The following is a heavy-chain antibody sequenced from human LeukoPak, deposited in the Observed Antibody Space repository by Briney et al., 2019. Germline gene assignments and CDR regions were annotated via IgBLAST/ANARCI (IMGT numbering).Heavy chain of an antibody. Sequence: GASVKVSCKASGHTFTSYGISWVRQAPGQGLEWMGWISAYNGNTNYAQKLQGRVTMTTDTSTSTAYMELRSLRSDDTAVYYCARKLSRRDYGALDFDYWGQGTLVTVSS. V-gene: IGHV1-18*01. CDR3: ARKLSRRDYGALDFDY. CDR1: GHTFTSYG. CDR2: ISAYNGNT. D-gene: IGHD4-17*01. J-gene: IGHJ4*02.